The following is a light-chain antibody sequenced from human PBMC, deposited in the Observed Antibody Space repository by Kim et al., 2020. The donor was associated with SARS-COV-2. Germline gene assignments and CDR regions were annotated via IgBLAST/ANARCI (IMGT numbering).Light chain of an antibody. Sequence: QSALTQPPSASGSPGQSVTISCTGTSGDIGNYNYVSWYQQHPGEAPKLIIYEVTKRPSGVPARFSGSKSANTASLTVSGLQTEDEADYFCASYGGMNNLLFGGGTQLTVL. J-gene: IGLJ2*01. CDR2: EVT. CDR1: SGDIGNYNY. CDR3: ASYGGMNNLL. V-gene: IGLV2-8*01.